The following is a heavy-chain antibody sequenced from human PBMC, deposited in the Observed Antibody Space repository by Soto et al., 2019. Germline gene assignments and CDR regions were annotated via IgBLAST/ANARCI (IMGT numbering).Heavy chain of an antibody. J-gene: IGHJ6*02. CDR2: ISSSGSTI. CDR3: ARAAYDILTGYTYYYYYYGMDV. D-gene: IGHD3-9*01. CDR1: GFTFSSYE. V-gene: IGHV3-48*03. Sequence: PXGSLRLSCAASGFTFSSYEMNWVRQAPGKGLEWVSYISSSGSTIYYADSVKGRFTISRDNAKNSLYLQMNSLRAEDTAVYYCARAAYDILTGYTYYYYYYGMDVWGQGTTVTVSS.